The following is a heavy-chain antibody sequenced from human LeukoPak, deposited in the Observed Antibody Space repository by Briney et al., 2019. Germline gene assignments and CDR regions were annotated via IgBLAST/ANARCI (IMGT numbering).Heavy chain of an antibody. CDR1: GFIFSSYG. CDR2: LRYDGSNK. Sequence: GGSLRLSCAASGFIFSSYGMHWVRQAPGKGLEWVAFLRYDGSNKYYADSVKGRLTISRDNSKNTLYLQMNSLRAEDTAVYYCAKDTEGYSSSYYYYYMDVWGKGTTVTVSS. J-gene: IGHJ6*03. CDR3: AKDTEGYSSSYYYYYMDV. D-gene: IGHD6-6*01. V-gene: IGHV3-30*02.